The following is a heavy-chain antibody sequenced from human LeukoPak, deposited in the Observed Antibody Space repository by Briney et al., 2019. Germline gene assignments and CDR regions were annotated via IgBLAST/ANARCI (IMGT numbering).Heavy chain of an antibody. CDR2: INVYNGNT. D-gene: IGHD4-17*01. V-gene: IGHV1-18*01. CDR1: GYTHSSYY. J-gene: IGHJ4*02. CDR3: ARRSMTTALARFDY. Sequence: GASVKVSCKASGYTHSSYYISWVRQAPGRGCEWMGCINVYNGNTNYAQKVQDRVTMPTDTSTRTAFMELGSLRSDDTAVYCCARRSMTTALARFDYWGQGTLVTVSS.